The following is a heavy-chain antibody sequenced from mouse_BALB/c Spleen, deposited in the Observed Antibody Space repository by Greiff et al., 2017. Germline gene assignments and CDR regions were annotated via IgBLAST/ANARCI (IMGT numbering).Heavy chain of an antibody. V-gene: IGHV5-12-2*01. CDR2: ISNGGGST. J-gene: IGHJ2*01. Sequence: EVKLVESGGGLVQPGGSLKLSCAASGFTFSSYTMSWVRQTPEKRLEWVAYISNGGGSTYYPDTVKGRFTISRDNAKNTLYLQMSSLKSEDTAMYYCARHYYFDYWGQGTTLTVSS. CDR1: GFTFSSYT. CDR3: ARHYYFDY.